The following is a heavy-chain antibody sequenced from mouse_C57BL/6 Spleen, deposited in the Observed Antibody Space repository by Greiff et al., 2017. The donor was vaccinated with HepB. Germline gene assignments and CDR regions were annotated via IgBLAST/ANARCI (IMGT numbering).Heavy chain of an antibody. D-gene: IGHD4-1*01. J-gene: IGHJ2*01. CDR1: GFTFSDYG. CDR3: ARRANWGLDY. Sequence: EVKVVESGGGLVKPGGSLKLSCAASGFTFSDYGMHWVRQAPEKGLEWVAYISSGSSTIYYADTVKGRFTISRDNAKNTLFLQMTSLRSEDTAMYYCARRANWGLDYWGQGTTLTVSS. V-gene: IGHV5-17*01. CDR2: ISSGSSTI.